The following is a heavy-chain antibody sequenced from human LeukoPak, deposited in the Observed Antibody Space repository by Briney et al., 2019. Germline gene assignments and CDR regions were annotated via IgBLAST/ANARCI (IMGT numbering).Heavy chain of an antibody. Sequence: GASVKVSCKASGYTFTNYYMHWVRQAPGQGLEWMGIVNPSGGSTSYAQKFQGRVTMTRDTSTSTVYMELSSLRSDDTAVYYCARDPGVLWFGELVFDYWGQGTLVTVSS. D-gene: IGHD3-10*01. CDR3: ARDPGVLWFGELVFDY. J-gene: IGHJ4*02. CDR2: VNPSGGST. V-gene: IGHV1-46*01. CDR1: GYTFTNYY.